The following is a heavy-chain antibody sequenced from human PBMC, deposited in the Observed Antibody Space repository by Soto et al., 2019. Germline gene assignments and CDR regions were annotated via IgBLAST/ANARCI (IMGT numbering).Heavy chain of an antibody. J-gene: IGHJ4*02. V-gene: IGHV4-59*08. CDR3: ARHRAMVRGVVYFDY. Sequence: ASETLSLTCTVSGDSISSYYWSWIRQPPGKGLEWIGYIYYSGSTNYNPSLKSRVTISVDTSKNQFSLKLSSVTAADTAVYYCARHRAMVRGVVYFDYWGQGTLVTVSS. D-gene: IGHD3-10*01. CDR1: GDSISSYY. CDR2: IYYSGST.